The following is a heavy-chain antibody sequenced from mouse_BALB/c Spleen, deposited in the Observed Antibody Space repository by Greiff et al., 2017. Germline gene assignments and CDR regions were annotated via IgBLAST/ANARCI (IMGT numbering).Heavy chain of an antibody. Sequence: EVQLVESGGGLVQPGGSLKLSCAASGFTFSSYTMSWVRQTPEKRLEWVAYISNGGGSTYYPDTVKGRFTISRDNAKNTLYLQMSSLKSEDTAMYYCARQGSTMIPWFAYWGQGTLVTVSA. V-gene: IGHV5-12-2*01. CDR1: GFTFSSYT. D-gene: IGHD2-4*01. CDR2: ISNGGGST. J-gene: IGHJ3*01. CDR3: ARQGSTMIPWFAY.